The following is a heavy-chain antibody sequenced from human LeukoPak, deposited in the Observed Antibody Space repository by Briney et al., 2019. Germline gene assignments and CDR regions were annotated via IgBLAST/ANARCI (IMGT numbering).Heavy chain of an antibody. CDR1: GYTFTSYY. CDR2: INPSGGST. D-gene: IGHD3-9*01. V-gene: IGHV1-46*01. J-gene: IGHJ6*02. CDR3: ARGVRYFDWLQDYYYYGMDV. Sequence: GASVKVSCKASGYTFTSYYMHWVRQAPGQGLEWMGIINPSGGSTSYAQKFQGRVTMTRDTSTSTVYMELSSLRFEDTAVYYCARGVRYFDWLQDYYYYGMDVWGQGTTVTVSS.